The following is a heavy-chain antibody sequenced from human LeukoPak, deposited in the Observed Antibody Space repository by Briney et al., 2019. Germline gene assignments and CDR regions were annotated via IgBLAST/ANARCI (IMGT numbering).Heavy chain of an antibody. D-gene: IGHD3-16*01. CDR2: IYYSGST. Sequence: PSETLSLTCTVSGGSFSSGSYYWCWIRQPPGKGLGWIGYIYYSGSTNYNPSLKSRVTISVDTSKNQFSLKLSSVTAADTAVYYCATTFGKGNYGGQGTLVTVS. J-gene: IGHJ4*02. CDR3: ATTFGKGNY. CDR1: GGSFSSGSYY. V-gene: IGHV4-61*01.